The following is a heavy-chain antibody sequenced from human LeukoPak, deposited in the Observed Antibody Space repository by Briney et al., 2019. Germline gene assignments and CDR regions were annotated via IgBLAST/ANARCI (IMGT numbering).Heavy chain of an antibody. CDR2: INPNSGGT. J-gene: IGHJ4*02. CDR3: ARSTRGY. V-gene: IGHV1-2*02. Sequence: ASVKVSCKASGYTFTAYYIHWVRQAPGQGLEWMGWINPNSGGTNYAQKFQGRVTMTRDTSISTAYMELNSLRSDDTAVYYCARSTRGYWGQGTLVTVSS. CDR1: GYTFTAYY.